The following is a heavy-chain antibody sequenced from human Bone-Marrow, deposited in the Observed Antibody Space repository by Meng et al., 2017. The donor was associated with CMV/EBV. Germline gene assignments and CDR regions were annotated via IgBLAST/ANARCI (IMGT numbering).Heavy chain of an antibody. CDR1: GGSISTYY. Sequence: SETLSLTCTVSGGSISTYYWSWIRQPPGKGLEWIGYIYSSGNYYSGTTNYNPFLKSRVAISVDTSKNQFSLNLTSVTAADTAVYYCGRSNYYYYGMDVWGQGTSVTVSS. CDR2: IYSSGNYYSGTT. V-gene: IGHV4-59*01. J-gene: IGHJ6*02. CDR3: GRSNYYYYGMDV.